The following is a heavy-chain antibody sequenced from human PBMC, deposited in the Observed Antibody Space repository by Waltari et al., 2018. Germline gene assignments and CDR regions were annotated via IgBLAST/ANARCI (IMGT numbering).Heavy chain of an antibody. CDR2: ISTATGNP. V-gene: IGHV7-4-1*02. J-gene: IGHJ4*02. CDR3: ARDRVVGATDWGY. Sequence: QVQLVQSGAEVKMSGASVTVSCKASGYTFTNFAIDWLRQAPGQGLEWMGWISTATGNPTYARDFTGRFDFSLDTSVSTAYLQISSLKTEDTAVYFCARDRVVGATDWGYWGQGTLVTVSS. CDR1: GYTFTNFA. D-gene: IGHD1-26*01.